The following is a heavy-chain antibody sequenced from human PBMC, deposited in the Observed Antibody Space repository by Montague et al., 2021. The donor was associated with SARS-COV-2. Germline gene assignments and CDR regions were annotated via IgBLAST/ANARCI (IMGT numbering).Heavy chain of an antibody. CDR2: AYYVPSTNXANT. Sequence: SETLSLTCSVSGDSISSYYYNWIRQTPGKGLEWIGYAYYVPSTNXANTNSNPSLKRRVTISLDTSENQFSLNLSSVTAADTTVYYCARTWRFGQSYGLDIWGQGTMVTVSS. V-gene: IGHV4-59*01. CDR3: ARTWRFGQSYGLDI. CDR1: GDSISSYY. J-gene: IGHJ3*02. D-gene: IGHD3-16*01.